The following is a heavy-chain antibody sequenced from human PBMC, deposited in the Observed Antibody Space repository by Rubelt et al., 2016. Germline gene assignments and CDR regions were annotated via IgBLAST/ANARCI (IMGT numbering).Heavy chain of an antibody. J-gene: IGHJ4*02. CDR2: MSYDGSKK. V-gene: IGHV3-30*18. D-gene: IGHD1-26*01. CDR3: VKDGEGAANYFAD. Sequence: GGGVVQPGRSLRLSCAASGFTFSSSGMHWVRQAPGKGLEWVAVMSYDGSKKYYADSVKGRFTMSRDKSKNTVYLQMNSLRAEDTAVYYCVKDGEGAANYFADWGQGALLTVSS. CDR1: GFTFSSSG.